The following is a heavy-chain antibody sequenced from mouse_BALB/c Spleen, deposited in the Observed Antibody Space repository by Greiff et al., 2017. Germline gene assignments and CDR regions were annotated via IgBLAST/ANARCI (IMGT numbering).Heavy chain of an antibody. CDR1: GYSFTGYY. Sequence: VQLKQSGPELVKPGASVKISCKASGYSFTGYYMHWVKQSHVKSLEWIGRINPYNGATSYNQNFKDKASLTVDKSSSTAYMELHSLTSEDSAVYYCARGDFSTTATAWFAYWGQGTLVTVSA. D-gene: IGHD1-2*01. CDR2: INPYNGAT. V-gene: IGHV1-31*01. J-gene: IGHJ3*01. CDR3: ARGDFSTTATAWFAY.